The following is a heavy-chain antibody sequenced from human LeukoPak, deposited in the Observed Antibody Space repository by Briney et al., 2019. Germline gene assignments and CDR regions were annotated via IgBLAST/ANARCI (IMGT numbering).Heavy chain of an antibody. V-gene: IGHV3-15*01. J-gene: IGHJ4*02. CDR1: GFTFSNAW. CDR2: IKSKTDGGTI. Sequence: GGSLRLSCAASGFTFSNAWMSWVRQAPGKGLEWVGRIKSKTDGGTIDYAAPVKGRFTISRDDSKNTLYLEMNSLKTEDTGVYYCTTQPTIQLWLLEKDDYWGQGTLVTVSS. D-gene: IGHD5-18*01. CDR3: TTQPTIQLWLLEKDDY.